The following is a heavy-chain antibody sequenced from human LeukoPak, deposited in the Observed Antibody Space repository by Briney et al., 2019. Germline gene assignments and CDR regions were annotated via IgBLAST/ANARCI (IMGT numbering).Heavy chain of an antibody. CDR1: GGTFSSYA. Sequence: EASVKVSCKASGGTFSSYAISWVRQAPGQGLEWMGRIIPILGIANYAQKFQGRVTITADKSTSTAYMELSSLRSEDTAVYYCARGGPIRARRYCSGSSCYDPLHQYYYGMDVWGQGTTVTVSS. V-gene: IGHV1-69*04. CDR2: IIPILGIA. CDR3: ARGGPIRARRYCSGSSCYDPLHQYYYGMDV. J-gene: IGHJ6*02. D-gene: IGHD2-15*01.